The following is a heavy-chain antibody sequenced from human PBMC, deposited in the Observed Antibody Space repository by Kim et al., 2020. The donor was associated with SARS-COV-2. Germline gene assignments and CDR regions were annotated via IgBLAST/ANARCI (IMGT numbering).Heavy chain of an antibody. Sequence: NDGDSTKGRVTITRNHSKNTLYLQMDGLGAEDTAVYYCEKARAIDYWGQGTLVTVSS. V-gene: IGHV3-23*01. CDR3: EKARAIDY. J-gene: IGHJ4*02.